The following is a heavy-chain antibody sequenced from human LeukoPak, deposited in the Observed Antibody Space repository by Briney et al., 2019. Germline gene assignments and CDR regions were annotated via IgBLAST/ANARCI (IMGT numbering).Heavy chain of an antibody. CDR2: ISNNGKTI. CDR1: GFTFSDYY. Sequence: PGGSLRLSCAASGFTFSDYYMSWIRQAPGKGLEWISYISNNGKTIHYADSVKGRFIISRDNAKKSLYLQMNSLRAEDTAVYYCAKSVVAGTLDWFDPWGQGTLVTVSS. D-gene: IGHD6-19*01. V-gene: IGHV3-11*01. J-gene: IGHJ5*02. CDR3: AKSVVAGTLDWFDP.